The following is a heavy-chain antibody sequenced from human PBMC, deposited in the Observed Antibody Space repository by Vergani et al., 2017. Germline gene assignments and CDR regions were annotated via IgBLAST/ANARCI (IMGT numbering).Heavy chain of an antibody. CDR2: INHSGST. J-gene: IGHJ2*01. D-gene: IGHD1-26*01. CDR1: GGSFSGYY. V-gene: IGHV4-34*01. Sequence: QVQLQQWGAGLLKPSETLSLTCAVYGGSFSGYYWSWIRQPPGKGLEWIGEINHSGSTNYNPSLKSRVTISVDTSKNQFSLKLSSVTAADTALYYCAKDMRSRNYWYFDLWGRGTLVTVSS. CDR3: AKDMRSRNYWYFDL.